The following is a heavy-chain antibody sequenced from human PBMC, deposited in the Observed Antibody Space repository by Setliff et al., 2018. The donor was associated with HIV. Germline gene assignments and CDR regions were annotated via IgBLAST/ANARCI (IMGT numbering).Heavy chain of an antibody. CDR3: AREEFSYIDF. J-gene: IGHJ4*02. V-gene: IGHV4-61*02. CDR2: IYTSGTT. CDR1: GGSISSGSYF. Sequence: SETLSLTCTVSGGSISSGSYFWNWIRQPAGKGLEWIGRIYTSGTTNFNPSLKSRVTIPRDPSKNQFSLNLNSVTAADTAVYYCAREEFSYIDFWGQGTLVTVSS. D-gene: IGHD3-10*01.